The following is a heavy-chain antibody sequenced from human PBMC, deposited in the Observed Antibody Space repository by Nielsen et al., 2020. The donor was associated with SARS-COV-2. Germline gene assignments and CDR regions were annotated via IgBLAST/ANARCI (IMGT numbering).Heavy chain of an antibody. Sequence: GESLKISCAASGFTFSNYEMNWVRQAPGKGLEWVSYISSSGSTIYYADSVKGRFTISRDNAKNSLYLQMNSLRAEDTAVYYCASASYYYDSSGYYPPDYWGQGTLVTVSS. CDR3: ASASYYYDSSGYYPPDY. D-gene: IGHD3-22*01. V-gene: IGHV3-48*03. CDR2: ISSSGSTI. CDR1: GFTFSNYE. J-gene: IGHJ4*02.